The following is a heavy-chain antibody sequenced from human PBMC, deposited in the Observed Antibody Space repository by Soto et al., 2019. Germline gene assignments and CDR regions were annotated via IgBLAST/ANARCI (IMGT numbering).Heavy chain of an antibody. Sequence: GGSLRLSCTASGVTFSSYAMSWVRQAPGKGLEWVSAISGSGGSTYYADSVKGRFTISRDNSKNTLYLQMNSLRAEDTAVYYCAKDFRYCSSTSCYRMYYFDYWGQGTLVTVSS. V-gene: IGHV3-23*01. CDR2: ISGSGGST. CDR3: AKDFRYCSSTSCYRMYYFDY. CDR1: GVTFSSYA. D-gene: IGHD2-2*01. J-gene: IGHJ4*02.